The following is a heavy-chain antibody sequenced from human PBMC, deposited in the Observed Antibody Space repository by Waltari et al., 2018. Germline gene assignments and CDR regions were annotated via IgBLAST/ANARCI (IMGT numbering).Heavy chain of an antibody. CDR3: ARGRFAAMSAFDI. V-gene: IGHV4-34*01. Sequence: QVQLQQWGAGLLKPSETLSLTCAVYGGSFSGYYWSWIRQPPGKGLEWIGEINHSGSTNYNPSLKSRVTISVDTSKNQFSLKLSSVTAADTAVYYCARGRFAAMSAFDIWGQGTMVTVSS. J-gene: IGHJ3*02. CDR2: INHSGST. D-gene: IGHD5-18*01. CDR1: GGSFSGYY.